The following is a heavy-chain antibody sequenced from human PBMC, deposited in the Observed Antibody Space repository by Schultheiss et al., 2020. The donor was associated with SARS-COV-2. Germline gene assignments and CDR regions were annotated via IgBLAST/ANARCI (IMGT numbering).Heavy chain of an antibody. D-gene: IGHD2-15*01. CDR3: ARDLMVVAATLGGAFDI. Sequence: SETLSLTCTVSGGSISSGDYYWSWIRQPPGKGLEWIGYIYYSGSTYYNPSLKSRVTISVDTSKNQFSLKLSSVTAADTAVYYCARDLMVVAATLGGAFDIWGQGTTVTVSS. J-gene: IGHJ3*02. V-gene: IGHV4-30-4*01. CDR1: GGSISSGDYY. CDR2: IYYSGST.